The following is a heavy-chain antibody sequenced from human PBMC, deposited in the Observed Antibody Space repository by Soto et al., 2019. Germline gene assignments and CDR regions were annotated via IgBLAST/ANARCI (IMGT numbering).Heavy chain of an antibody. V-gene: IGHV4-39*01. D-gene: IGHD6-6*01. Sequence: PSETLSLTCTVSVASMTKNNHYCAWIRQPPWKGLEWIATSFYSGNTYYNPSLKSRVAVSVDTSNSQFSLKLSSVSAADSAVYYCARHRLYSSSSGQFGMEVWGQGTTFTVSS. CDR3: ARHRLYSSSSGQFGMEV. CDR2: SFYSGNT. J-gene: IGHJ6*01. CDR1: VASMTKNNHY.